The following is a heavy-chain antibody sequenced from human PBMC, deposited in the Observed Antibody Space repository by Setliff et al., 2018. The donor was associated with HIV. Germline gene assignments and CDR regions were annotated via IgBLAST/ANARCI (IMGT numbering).Heavy chain of an antibody. CDR3: ARAPRLTMIRGVFDY. CDR2: INPSGGST. Sequence: ASVKVSCKASGYTFTGYYMHWVRQAPGQGLEWMGWINPSGGSTNYAQKFQGRVTITTDESRSIVYMEVSSLRSEDTAVYYCARAPRLTMIRGVFDYWGQGTLVTVSS. CDR1: GYTFTGYY. D-gene: IGHD3-10*01. J-gene: IGHJ4*02. V-gene: IGHV1-46*01.